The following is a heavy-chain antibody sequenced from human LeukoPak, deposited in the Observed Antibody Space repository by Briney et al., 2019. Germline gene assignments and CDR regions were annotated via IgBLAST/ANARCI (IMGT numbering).Heavy chain of an antibody. CDR3: ARDHWPAEFDY. CDR1: GFTFSSYS. CDR2: ISSSSSYI. Sequence: PGGSLRLSCAASGFTFSSYSMNWVRQAPGKGLEWVSSISSSSSYIYYADSLKGRFTISRDNAKNSLYLQMNSLRAEDTAVYYCARDHWPAEFDYWGQGILVTVSS. V-gene: IGHV3-21*01. J-gene: IGHJ4*02. D-gene: IGHD1-1*01.